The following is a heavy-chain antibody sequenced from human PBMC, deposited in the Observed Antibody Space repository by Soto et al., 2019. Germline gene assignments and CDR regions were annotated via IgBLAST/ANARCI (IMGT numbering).Heavy chain of an antibody. CDR3: AKDLGYSNSYFDY. J-gene: IGHJ4*02. D-gene: IGHD6-6*01. CDR1: GFIFNTHW. Sequence: GGSLRLSCAASGFIFNTHWMSWVRQAPEKGLEWVAHTEPDGSGGSTYYADSVKGRFTISRDNSKNTLYLQMNSLRAEDTAVYYCAKDLGYSNSYFDYWGQGILVTVSS. V-gene: IGHV3-23*01. CDR2: PDGSGGST.